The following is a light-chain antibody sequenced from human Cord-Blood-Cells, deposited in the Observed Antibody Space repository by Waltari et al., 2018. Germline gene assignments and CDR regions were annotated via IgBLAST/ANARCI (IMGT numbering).Light chain of an antibody. CDR2: AAS. Sequence: DIQMTQSPSSLSASVGDRVTITCRASQSISSYLNWYQQKPGKAPKLLIYAASSLQSGVPSRFSGRRSGTDFTLTISNLQPEDFATYYCQQSYSAPHTLCQGTNLEIK. J-gene: IGKJ2*01. CDR3: QQSYSAPHT. V-gene: IGKV1-39*01. CDR1: QSISSY.